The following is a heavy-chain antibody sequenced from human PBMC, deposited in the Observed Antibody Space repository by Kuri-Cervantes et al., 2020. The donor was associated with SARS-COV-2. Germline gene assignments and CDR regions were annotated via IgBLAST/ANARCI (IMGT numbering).Heavy chain of an antibody. CDR1: GGSFSDYY. Sequence: SETLSLTCAVYGGSFSDYYWSWVRQPPGKGLEWIGEINHSGSTNYNPSLKSRVTISVDTSKNQFSLKLSSVTAADTAVYYCARGYGSGSYYMRDFDYWGQGTLVTVSS. D-gene: IGHD3-10*01. CDR2: INHSGST. V-gene: IGHV4-34*01. CDR3: ARGYGSGSYYMRDFDY. J-gene: IGHJ4*02.